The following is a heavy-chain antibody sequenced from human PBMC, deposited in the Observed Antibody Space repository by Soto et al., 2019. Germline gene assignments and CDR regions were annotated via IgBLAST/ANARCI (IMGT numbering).Heavy chain of an antibody. CDR1: GYTFTGYY. D-gene: IGHD2-15*01. CDR2: INPNSGGT. CDR3: ARGGDIVVVVAATLEGAFDI. J-gene: IGHJ3*02. V-gene: IGHV1-2*04. Sequence: QVQLVQSGAEVKKPGASVKVSCKASGYTFTGYYMHWVRQAPGQGLEWMGWINPNSGGTNYAQKFQGWVTMTRDTSSSTAYMGVSRLGSEDTAVYYGARGGDIVVVVAATLEGAFDIWGQGTMVTVSS.